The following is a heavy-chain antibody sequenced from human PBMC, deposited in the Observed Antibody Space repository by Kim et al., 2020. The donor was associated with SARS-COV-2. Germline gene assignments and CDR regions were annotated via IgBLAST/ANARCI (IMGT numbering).Heavy chain of an antibody. V-gene: IGHV4-59*13. Sequence: SETLSLTCTVSGASISTYYWSWIRQPPGKGLEWIGYVYYTGSANYNPSLKSRVTMSVDTSKNQFSLRLTSVTAADTAVYYCVKSQRAYDICGQGTMVTVSS. CDR1: GASISTYY. CDR2: VYYTGSA. CDR3: VKSQRAYDI. J-gene: IGHJ3*02.